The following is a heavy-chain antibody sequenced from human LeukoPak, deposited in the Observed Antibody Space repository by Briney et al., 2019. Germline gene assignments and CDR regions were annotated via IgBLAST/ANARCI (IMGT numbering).Heavy chain of an antibody. J-gene: IGHJ4*02. CDR3: ARCMSSSWYPLIDY. Sequence: PGGSLALSCAASGFTVSSNYMSWVRQAPGKGLEWVSVIYSGGSTYYADSVKGRFTISRDNSKNTLYLQMNSLRAEDTAVYYCARCMSSSWYPLIDYWGQGTLVTVSS. CDR2: IYSGGST. V-gene: IGHV3-53*01. D-gene: IGHD6-13*01. CDR1: GFTVSSNY.